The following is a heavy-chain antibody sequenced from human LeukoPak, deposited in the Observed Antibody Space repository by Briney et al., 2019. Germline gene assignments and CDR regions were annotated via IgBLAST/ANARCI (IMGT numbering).Heavy chain of an antibody. Sequence: SETLSLTCTVSGGSISSHYWSWIRQPPGKGLEWIGYIYYSGSTNYNPSLKSRVTISVDTSKNQFSLKLSSVTAADTAVYYCARLGYSSPFWGQGTLVTVSS. CDR2: IYYSGST. CDR1: GGSISSHY. D-gene: IGHD6-13*01. J-gene: IGHJ4*02. V-gene: IGHV4-59*11. CDR3: ARLGYSSPF.